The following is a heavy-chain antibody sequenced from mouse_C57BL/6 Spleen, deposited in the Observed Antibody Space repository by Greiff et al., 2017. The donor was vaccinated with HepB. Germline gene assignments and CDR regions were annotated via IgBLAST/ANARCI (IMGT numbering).Heavy chain of an antibody. Sequence: EVRLVESGGGLVKPGGSLKLSCAASGFTFSDYGMHWVRQAPEKGLEWVAYISSGSSTIYYAETVKGRFTISRDNAKNTLFLQMTSLRSEDTAMYYCARGARWYYAMDYWGQGTSVTVSS. CDR2: ISSGSSTI. J-gene: IGHJ4*01. D-gene: IGHD3-1*01. V-gene: IGHV5-17*01. CDR1: GFTFSDYG. CDR3: ARGARWYYAMDY.